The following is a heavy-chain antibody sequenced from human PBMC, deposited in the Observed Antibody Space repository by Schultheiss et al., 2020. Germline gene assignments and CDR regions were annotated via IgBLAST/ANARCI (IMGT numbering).Heavy chain of an antibody. D-gene: IGHD1-26*01. V-gene: IGHV3-15*01. J-gene: IGHJ4*02. CDR2: IKSKTDGWTT. CDR3: TTSRSRGYPY. Sequence: GGSLRLSCAASGFTLSNAWMSWVRQAPGKGLELVGRIKSKTDGWTTDYAAPVKGRFTISRGDSKNTLYLQMNSLKTEDTAVYYCTTSRSRGYPYWGQGTLVTVSS. CDR1: GFTLSNAW.